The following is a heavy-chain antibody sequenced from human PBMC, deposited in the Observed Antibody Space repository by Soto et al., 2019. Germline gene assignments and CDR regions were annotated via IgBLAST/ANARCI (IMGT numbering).Heavy chain of an antibody. J-gene: IGHJ6*03. CDR1: GFTFSNYW. CDR2: INSDGSRT. Sequence: EVQLVESGGGLVQPGGSLRLSCAASGFTFSNYWMHWVRQAPGKGLVWVSRINSDGSRTNYADSVKGRFTISRDNAKDTLYLQMNSLRVEDTAVYFCARVAVGYYCMDVWAKGDTVTVS. CDR3: ARVAVGYYCMDV. V-gene: IGHV3-74*01.